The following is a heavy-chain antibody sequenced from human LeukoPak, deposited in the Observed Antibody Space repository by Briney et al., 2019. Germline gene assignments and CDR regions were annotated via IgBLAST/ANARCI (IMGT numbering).Heavy chain of an antibody. CDR3: TRVSYFDFWSGSYSSPPGDAFDI. CDR1: RGSIRSSS. D-gene: IGHD3-3*01. V-gene: IGHV4-4*07. J-gene: IGHJ3*02. Sequence: SETLSLTCTISRGSIRSSSWTWLRQPPGKGLEWIGLILTSGTANYNPSLKSRVTMSLDTSKNHFSLNLTSVTAADTAVYYCTRVSYFDFWSGSYSSPPGDAFDIWGQGTMVTVSS. CDR2: ILTSGTA.